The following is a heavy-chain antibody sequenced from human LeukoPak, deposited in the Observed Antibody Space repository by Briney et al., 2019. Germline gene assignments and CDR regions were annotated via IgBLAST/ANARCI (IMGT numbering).Heavy chain of an antibody. Sequence: SETLSLTCTISGGSISSYYWSWIRQPAGKGLEWIGRIYTSGSTNYNPSLKSRVTMSVDTSKNQFSLRLSSVTAADTAVYYCARSGYLAAFDIWGQETMVTVSS. CDR2: IYTSGST. J-gene: IGHJ3*02. V-gene: IGHV4-4*07. CDR3: ARSGYLAAFDI. CDR1: GGSISSYY. D-gene: IGHD5-12*01.